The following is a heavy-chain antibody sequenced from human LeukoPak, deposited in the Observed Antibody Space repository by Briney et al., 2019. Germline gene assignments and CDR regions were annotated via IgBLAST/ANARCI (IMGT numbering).Heavy chain of an antibody. CDR2: ISWNSGNI. Sequence: HAGKSLRLSCAGSGFTFDDYAMHWVRQAPGKGLEWVSGISWNSGNIGYADSVKGRFIVSRDNAKNSLYLQMNSLRDEDMALYYCAKGRSGYYYGSGPLDYWGQGTLVTVSS. V-gene: IGHV3-9*03. D-gene: IGHD3-10*01. CDR3: AKGRSGYYYGSGPLDY. CDR1: GFTFDDYA. J-gene: IGHJ4*02.